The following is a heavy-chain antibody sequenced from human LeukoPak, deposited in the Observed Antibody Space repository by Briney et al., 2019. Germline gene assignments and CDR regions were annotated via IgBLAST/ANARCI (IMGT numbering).Heavy chain of an antibody. D-gene: IGHD4-23*01. CDR3: AREGGDYGGNSQFWYFDL. Sequence: PSETLSLTCTVSGDSISSGDYYWSWIRQPAGKGLEWIGSIYYSGSTYYNPSLKSRVTILVDTSKNQFSLKLSSVTAADTAVYYCAREGGDYGGNSQFWYFDLWGRGTLVTVSS. J-gene: IGHJ2*01. CDR2: IYYSGST. CDR1: GDSISSGDYY. V-gene: IGHV4-39*07.